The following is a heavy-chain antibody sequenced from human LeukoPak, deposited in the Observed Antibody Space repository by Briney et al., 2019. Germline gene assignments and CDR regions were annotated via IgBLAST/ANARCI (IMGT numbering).Heavy chain of an antibody. CDR3: ARVGVVAATIDY. CDR1: GDSISSGDYY. D-gene: IGHD2-15*01. J-gene: IGHJ4*02. V-gene: IGHV4-30-4*01. Sequence: SETLSLTCTVSGDSISSGDYYWSWIRQPPGKALEWIGYIYYSGSTYYNPSLKSRVTISVDTSKNHFSLKLSSVTAADTAVYYCARVGVVAATIDYWGQGTLVTVSS. CDR2: IYYSGST.